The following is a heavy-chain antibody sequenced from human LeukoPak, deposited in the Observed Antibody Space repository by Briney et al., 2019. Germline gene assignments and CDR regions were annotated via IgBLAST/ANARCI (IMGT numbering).Heavy chain of an antibody. CDR3: GKDLHGSVADYFDS. D-gene: IGHD6-19*01. Sequence: QPGGSLRLSCAASGFTFSNYAMTWVRQAPGKGLEWVSGVSSGGGDTDYADSVKGRFTISRDNSRNMLYLEMHSLRVEDTAVYCCGKDLHGSVADYFDSWGQGTLITVSS. V-gene: IGHV3-23*01. J-gene: IGHJ4*02. CDR2: VSSGGGDT. CDR1: GFTFSNYA.